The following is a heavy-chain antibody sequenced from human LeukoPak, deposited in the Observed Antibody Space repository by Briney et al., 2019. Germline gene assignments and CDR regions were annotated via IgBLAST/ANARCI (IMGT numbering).Heavy chain of an antibody. CDR1: GGTFSSYA. D-gene: IGHD6-19*01. Sequence: GASVKVSCKASGGTFSSYAISWVRQAPGQGLEWMGGIIPIFGTANYAQKFQGRVTITADESTGTAYMELSSLRSEDTAVYYCARRGWFNFDAFDIWGQGTMVTVSS. CDR3: ARRGWFNFDAFDI. J-gene: IGHJ3*02. CDR2: IIPIFGTA. V-gene: IGHV1-69*13.